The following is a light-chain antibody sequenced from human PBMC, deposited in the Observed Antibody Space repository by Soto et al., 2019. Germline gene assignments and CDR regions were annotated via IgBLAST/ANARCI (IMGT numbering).Light chain of an antibody. V-gene: IGKV4-1*01. CDR1: QSVLSRSNNRNF. CDR2: WAS. J-gene: IGKJ1*01. CDR3: QQYYNAPWT. Sequence: DIVMTQSPDSLTVSLGERATINCKSSQSVLSRSNNRNFLAWYQQKPGQPPKLLIYWASTRESGVPDRFRGRGSGTDFALSIGSLQAEDVAVYYCQQYYNAPWTCGQGPKVQIK.